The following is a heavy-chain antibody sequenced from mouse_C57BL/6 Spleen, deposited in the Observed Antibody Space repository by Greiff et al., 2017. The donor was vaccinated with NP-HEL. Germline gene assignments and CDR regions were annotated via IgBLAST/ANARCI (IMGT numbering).Heavy chain of an antibody. J-gene: IGHJ3*01. Sequence: QVQLKQSGAELVKPGASVKISCKASGYAFSSYWMNWVKQRPRKGLEWIGQIYPGDGDTNYNGKFKGKATLTADKSSSTAYMQLSSLTSEDSAVYFCARYDYDGPWFAYWGQGTLVTVSA. D-gene: IGHD2-4*01. CDR3: ARYDYDGPWFAY. CDR2: IYPGDGDT. V-gene: IGHV1-80*01. CDR1: GYAFSSYW.